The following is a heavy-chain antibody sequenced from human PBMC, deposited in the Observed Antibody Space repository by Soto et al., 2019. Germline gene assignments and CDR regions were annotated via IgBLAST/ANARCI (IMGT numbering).Heavy chain of an antibody. CDR3: ARLSGWGTIFGVVTPYYYYYYMDV. V-gene: IGHV4-39*01. Sequence: SETLSLTCTVSGGSISSSSYYWGWIRQPPGKGLEWIGSIYYSGSTYYNPSLKSRVTISVDTSKNQFSLKLSSVTAADTAVYYCARLSGWGTIFGVVTPYYYYYYMDVWGKGTTVTVSS. D-gene: IGHD3-3*01. J-gene: IGHJ6*03. CDR1: GGSISSSSYY. CDR2: IYYSGST.